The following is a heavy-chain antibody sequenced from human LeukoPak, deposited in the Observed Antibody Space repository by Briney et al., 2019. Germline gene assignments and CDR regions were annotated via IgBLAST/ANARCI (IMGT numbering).Heavy chain of an antibody. CDR2: ISYDGSNK. CDR1: GFTFSSYG. Sequence: PGRSLRLSCAASGFTFSSYGMHWVRQAPGKGLEWVAVISYDGSNKYYADSVKGRFTISRDNSKNTLYLQMNSLRAEDTAVYYCAKELVGAIDYWGQGTLVTVSS. CDR3: AKELVGAIDY. J-gene: IGHJ4*02. D-gene: IGHD1-26*01. V-gene: IGHV3-30*18.